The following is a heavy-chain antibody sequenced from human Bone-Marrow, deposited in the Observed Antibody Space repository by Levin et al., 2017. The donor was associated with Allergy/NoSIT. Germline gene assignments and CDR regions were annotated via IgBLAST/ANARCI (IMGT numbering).Heavy chain of an antibody. CDR2: INPNSGGT. CDR3: ARGTWSVQLERFALNYYYYYMDV. J-gene: IGHJ6*03. V-gene: IGHV1-2*02. Sequence: ASVKVSCKASGYTFTGYYMHWVRQAPGQGLEWMGWINPNSGGTNYAQKFQGRVTMTRDTSISTAYMELSRLRSDDTAVYYCARGTWSVQLERFALNYYYYYMDVWGKGTTVTVSS. D-gene: IGHD1-1*01. CDR1: GYTFTGYY.